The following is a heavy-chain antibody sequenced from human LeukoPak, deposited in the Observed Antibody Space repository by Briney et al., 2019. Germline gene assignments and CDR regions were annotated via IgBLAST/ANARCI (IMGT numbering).Heavy chain of an antibody. Sequence: QSGGSLRLSSAASGFTLRSYGMHWVRQAPGKGLEWVELIWYDGSNKYYADSVKGRLTISRDNSKNTLYLQMNSLRAEDTAVYYCAKAYGVSAAPATAIRTFVYWGQGTLVTVSS. CDR2: IWYDGSNK. CDR1: GFTLRSYG. CDR3: AKAYGVSAAPATAIRTFVY. D-gene: IGHD2-21*02. V-gene: IGHV3-33*06. J-gene: IGHJ4*02.